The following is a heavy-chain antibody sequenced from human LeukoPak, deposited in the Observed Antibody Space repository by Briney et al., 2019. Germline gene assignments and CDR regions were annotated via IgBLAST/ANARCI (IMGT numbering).Heavy chain of an antibody. CDR3: ARDSGFSGTQRGEY. D-gene: IGHD3/OR15-3a*01. V-gene: IGHV3-30*03. CDR1: GFTFSDTW. Sequence: GGSLRLSCAASGFTFSDTWMHWVRQAPGKGLEWVAVISYDGSNKYYADSVKGRFTISRDNSKNTLYLQMNSLRSEDTAVYFCARDSGFSGTQRGEYWGHGTLVTVSS. CDR2: ISYDGSNK. J-gene: IGHJ4*01.